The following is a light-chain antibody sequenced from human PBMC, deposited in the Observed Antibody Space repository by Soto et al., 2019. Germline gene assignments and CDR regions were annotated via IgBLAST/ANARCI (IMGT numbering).Light chain of an antibody. J-gene: IGLJ2*01. V-gene: IGLV2-14*01. Sequence: QSALTQPASVSGSPGQSITISCTGSSSDVGGYNYVSWYQQHPGKAPKLMIYEVSNRPSGVSNRFSGSQSGNTASLTISGLQAEDEADYYCSSYTTSTTLLFGGGTKVTVL. CDR1: SSDVGGYNY. CDR3: SSYTTSTTLL. CDR2: EVS.